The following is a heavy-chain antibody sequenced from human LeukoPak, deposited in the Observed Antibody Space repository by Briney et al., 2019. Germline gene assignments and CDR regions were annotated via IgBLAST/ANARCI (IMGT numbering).Heavy chain of an antibody. J-gene: IGHJ4*02. D-gene: IGHD5-12*01. Sequence: GGSLRLSCAASGFTFSSYAMNWVRQAPGKGLEWVSAISGGGGTAYYADSVKGRFTISRDNSKNTLFLQMNSLRAEDTAVYYCAKDREGLSSGYDLEYFDYWGQGTLVTVSS. CDR1: GFTFSSYA. CDR2: ISGGGGTA. CDR3: AKDREGLSSGYDLEYFDY. V-gene: IGHV3-23*01.